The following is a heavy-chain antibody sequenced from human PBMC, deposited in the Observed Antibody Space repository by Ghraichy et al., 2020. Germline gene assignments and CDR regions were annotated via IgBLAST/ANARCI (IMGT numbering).Heavy chain of an antibody. V-gene: IGHV3-66*01. CDR3: ARGGTAGALDL. Sequence: GESLNISCAASGFSVISNYMSWVRQAPGKGLEWVSLIHGRGTTSYIDSVKGRFTITRDNSVNAVYLQLQRLRAEDTAVYYCARGGTAGALDLWGQGTLVTVAS. CDR2: IHGRGTT. CDR1: GFSVISNY. J-gene: IGHJ4*02. D-gene: IGHD6-13*01.